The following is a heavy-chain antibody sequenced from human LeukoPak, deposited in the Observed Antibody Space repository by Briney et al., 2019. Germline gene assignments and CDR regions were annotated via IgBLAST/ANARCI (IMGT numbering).Heavy chain of an antibody. J-gene: IGHJ6*03. D-gene: IGHD3-3*01. CDR1: GGSISSSSYY. V-gene: IGHV4-39*07. CDR2: IYYSGST. Sequence: SETLSLTCTVSGGSISSSSYYWGWIRQPPGKGLEWIGIIYYSGSTYYNPSLKSRVTISVDTSKNQFSLKLSSVTAADTAVYYCAREKYYDFWSGIYYYYYMDVWGKGTAVTVSS. CDR3: AREKYYDFWSGIYYYYYMDV.